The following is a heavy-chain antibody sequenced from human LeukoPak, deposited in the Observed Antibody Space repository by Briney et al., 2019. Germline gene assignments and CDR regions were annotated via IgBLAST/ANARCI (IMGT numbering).Heavy chain of an antibody. V-gene: IGHV4-59*08. CDR1: GGSISSYY. Sequence: SETLSLTCTVSGGSISSYYWGWIRQPPGKGLEWIGYIYYSGSTNYNPSLKSRVTISVDTSKNQFSLKLSSVTAADTAVYYCARYTAMVTTFDYWGQGTLVTVSS. CDR3: ARYTAMVTTFDY. J-gene: IGHJ4*02. D-gene: IGHD5-18*01. CDR2: IYYSGST.